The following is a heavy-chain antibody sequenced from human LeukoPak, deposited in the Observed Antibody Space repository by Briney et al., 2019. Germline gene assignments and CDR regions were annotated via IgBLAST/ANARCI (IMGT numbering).Heavy chain of an antibody. Sequence: GGSLRLSCAASGFTFSSYAMTWVRQAPGKGLEWVAVISYDGSNKYYADSVKGRFTISRDNSKNTLYLQMNSLRAEDTAVYYCARDYYDSSGYFPYYYYYYGMDVWGQGTTVTVSS. CDR1: GFTFSSYA. J-gene: IGHJ6*02. CDR3: ARDYYDSSGYFPYYYYYYGMDV. CDR2: ISYDGSNK. D-gene: IGHD3-22*01. V-gene: IGHV3-30*04.